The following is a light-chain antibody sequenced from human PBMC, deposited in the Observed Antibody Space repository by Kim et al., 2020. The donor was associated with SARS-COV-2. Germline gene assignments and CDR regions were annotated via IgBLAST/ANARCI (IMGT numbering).Light chain of an antibody. CDR1: QDITNS. Sequence: VGDRGTIACRASQDITNSLAWYQQKPGKVPKFLIYAASPLHSGVPSRFSRSGSGTEFPLTISGLQTEDVATYYCLKYNSAPWTFGPGTKVDIK. J-gene: IGKJ1*01. CDR3: LKYNSAPWT. V-gene: IGKV1-27*01. CDR2: AAS.